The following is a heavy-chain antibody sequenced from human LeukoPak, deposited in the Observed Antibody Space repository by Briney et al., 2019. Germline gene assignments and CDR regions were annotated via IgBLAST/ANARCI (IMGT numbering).Heavy chain of an antibody. CDR3: ARDVLAVAGTQGDY. CDR1: GFTFSSYS. Sequence: QPGGSLRLSCAASGFTFSSYSMNWVRQAPGKGLEWVSYISSSSSTIYHADSVKGRFTISRDNAKNSLYLQMNSLRAEDTAVYYCARDVLAVAGTQGDYWGQGTLVTVSS. D-gene: IGHD6-19*01. J-gene: IGHJ4*02. V-gene: IGHV3-48*04. CDR2: ISSSSSTI.